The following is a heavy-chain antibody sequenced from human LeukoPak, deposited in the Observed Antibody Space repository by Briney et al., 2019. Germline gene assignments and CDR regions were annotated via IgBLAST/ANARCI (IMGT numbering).Heavy chain of an antibody. CDR3: ARDSPYGDPADY. D-gene: IGHD4-17*01. J-gene: IGHJ4*02. Sequence: GGSLRLACAASGFTFSSYWMSWVRQAPGKGLEWVANIKQDGSEKYYVDSVKGRFTISRDNAKNSLYLQMNSLRAEDTAVYYSARDSPYGDPADYWGQGTLVTVSS. V-gene: IGHV3-7*01. CDR1: GFTFSSYW. CDR2: IKQDGSEK.